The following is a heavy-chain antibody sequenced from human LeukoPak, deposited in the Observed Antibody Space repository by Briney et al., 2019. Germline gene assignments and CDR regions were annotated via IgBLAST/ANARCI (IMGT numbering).Heavy chain of an antibody. V-gene: IGHV3-30-3*01. CDR1: GFTFSSYA. CDR3: ARDSSGDAFDI. J-gene: IGHJ3*02. D-gene: IGHD6-19*01. Sequence: GRSLRLSCVASGFTFSSYAMHWVRQAPGKGLEWVAVISYDGTNKYYADSVKGRFTISRDNSKNTLYLQMNSLRAEDTAVYYCARDSSGDAFDIWGQGTMVTVSS. CDR2: ISYDGTNK.